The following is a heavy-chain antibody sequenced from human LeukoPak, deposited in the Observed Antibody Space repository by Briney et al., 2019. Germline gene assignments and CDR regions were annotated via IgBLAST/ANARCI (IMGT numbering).Heavy chain of an antibody. V-gene: IGHV3-23*01. CDR2: ISGSGGST. Sequence: GGSLRLSCAPCGFTFISYAMSWLRQAPGKGLEWVSAISGSGGSTYYADSVKGRFTISIDNSKNTLYLQMHSLRAEDTAVYYCAKDQYSSITVGASDLDYWGQGTLVTVSS. J-gene: IGHJ4*02. CDR1: GFTFISYA. CDR3: AKDQYSSITVGASDLDY. D-gene: IGHD6-19*01.